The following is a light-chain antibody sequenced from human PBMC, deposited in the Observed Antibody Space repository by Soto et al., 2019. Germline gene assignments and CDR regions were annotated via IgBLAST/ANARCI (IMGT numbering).Light chain of an antibody. CDR2: RAS. V-gene: IGKV1-5*03. Sequence: IEMTQSPSTLSAPVGDRVTITCRASQNTGNWLAWSQQKPGRAPKLLIYRASTLQIGVPSRFSGSGSGTEFTLTISSRLPDDFGTYFCQQYSTWAFGQGTEVEVK. CDR3: QQYSTWA. J-gene: IGKJ1*01. CDR1: QNTGNW.